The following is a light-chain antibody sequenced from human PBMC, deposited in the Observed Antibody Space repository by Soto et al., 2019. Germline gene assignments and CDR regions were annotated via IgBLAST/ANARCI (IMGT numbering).Light chain of an antibody. J-gene: IGLJ1*01. CDR2: DVS. Sequence: QSALTQPASVSGSPGQSITISCTVTSSDVGGYNYVSWYQQHPGKAPKVIIYDVSNRPSGVSSRFSGSKSGNTASLTISGLQAEDEADYYCSSYSSSSTNYVFGSGTKVTVL. CDR1: SSDVGGYNY. V-gene: IGLV2-14*01. CDR3: SSYSSSSTNYV.